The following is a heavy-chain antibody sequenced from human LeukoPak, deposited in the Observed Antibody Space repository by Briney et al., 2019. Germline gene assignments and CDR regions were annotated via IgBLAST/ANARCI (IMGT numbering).Heavy chain of an antibody. CDR1: GGSISSYY. J-gene: IGHJ6*03. D-gene: IGHD6-19*01. V-gene: IGHV4-59*01. CDR3: AASSSGWYATRVGPNYHYYYYMDV. CDR2: IYYSGST. Sequence: SETLSLTCTVSGGSISSYYWSWIRQPPGKGLEWIGYIYYSGSTNYNPSLKSRVTISVDTSKNQFSLKLSSVTAADTAVYYCAASSSGWYATRVGPNYHYYYYMDVWGKGTTVTVSS.